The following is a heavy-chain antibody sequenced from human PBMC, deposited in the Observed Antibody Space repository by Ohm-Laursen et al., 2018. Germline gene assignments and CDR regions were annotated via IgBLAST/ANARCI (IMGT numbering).Heavy chain of an antibody. CDR3: ARHERIVGAPDYYFDY. D-gene: IGHD1-26*01. CDR1: GGSISSYY. Sequence: SDTLSLTCPVSGGSISSYYWSWIRQPPGKGLEWIGYIYYSGSTYYNPSLKSRVTISVDTSKNQFSLKLSSVTAADTAVYFCARHERIVGAPDYYFDYWGQGTLVTVSS. J-gene: IGHJ4*02. V-gene: IGHV4-59*08. CDR2: IYYSGST.